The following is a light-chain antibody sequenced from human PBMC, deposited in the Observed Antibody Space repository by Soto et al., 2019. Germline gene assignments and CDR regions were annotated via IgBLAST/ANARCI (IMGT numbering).Light chain of an antibody. CDR3: CSYTTTSALNYV. V-gene: IGLV2-14*01. Sequence: QSALTQPASVSGSPGQSITIYCTGASSDIGSYNYVSWYQQHPGKAPKVIIYEVTNRPSGVSNRFSGSKSGNTASLTISGLQGEDEAIYYCCSYTTTSALNYVFGTGTKLTVL. CDR1: SSDIGSYNY. CDR2: EVT. J-gene: IGLJ1*01.